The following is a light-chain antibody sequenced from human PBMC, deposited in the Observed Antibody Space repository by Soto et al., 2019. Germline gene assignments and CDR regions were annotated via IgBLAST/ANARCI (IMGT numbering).Light chain of an antibody. Sequence: DLQMTQSPSSLSASVGDRINISCRASQDIGSRLAWYQQKAGKAPKILIYAAASLYSGVPSRFSATFSGTHFTLTINSLQPDDFATYFCQQGDSFPLTFGPGTKVDLK. CDR3: QQGDSFPLT. CDR2: AAA. V-gene: IGKV1-12*01. J-gene: IGKJ3*01. CDR1: QDIGSR.